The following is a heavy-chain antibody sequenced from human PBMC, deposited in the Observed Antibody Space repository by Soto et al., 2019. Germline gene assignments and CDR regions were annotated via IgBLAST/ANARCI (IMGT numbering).Heavy chain of an antibody. CDR3: ARDVINDGDYDIYYYYYGMDV. D-gene: IGHD4-17*01. J-gene: IGHJ6*02. CDR2: IWYDGSNK. Sequence: GGSLRLSCAASGFTFSSYGMHWVRQAPGKGLEWVAVIWYDGSNKYYADSVKGRFTISRDNSKNTLYLQMNSLRAEDTAVYYCARDVINDGDYDIYYYYYGMDVWGQGTTVTVSS. V-gene: IGHV3-33*01. CDR1: GFTFSSYG.